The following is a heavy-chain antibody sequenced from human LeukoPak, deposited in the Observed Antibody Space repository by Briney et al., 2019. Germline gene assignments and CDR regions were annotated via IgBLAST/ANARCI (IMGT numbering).Heavy chain of an antibody. CDR2: ISSDGGSP. CDR1: GFTYSSYA. Sequence: GGSLRLSCAASGFTYSSYAMHWVRQAPGKGLEYVSAISSDGGSPYYANSVKGRFTISRDNSKNTLYLQMGSLRAEDTAVYYCARRYCSSSSSPHLDYGAREP. D-gene: IGHD2-2*01. V-gene: IGHV3-64*01. CDR3: ARRYCSSSSSPHLDY. J-gene: IGHJ4*02.